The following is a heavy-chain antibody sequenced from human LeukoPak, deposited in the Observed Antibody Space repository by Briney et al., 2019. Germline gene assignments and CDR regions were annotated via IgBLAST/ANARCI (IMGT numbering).Heavy chain of an antibody. CDR3: TRDRWGGDYISRGMDV. Sequence: GGSLRLSCTASGFTFGDYAISWVRQAPGKGLEWVGFIRSKDYGGATDYAASVKGRFIISRDDSKSIAYLQMDSLKTEDTAVYYCTRDRWGGDYISRGMDVWGKGTTVTISS. D-gene: IGHD4-17*01. J-gene: IGHJ6*04. CDR1: GFTFGDYA. CDR2: IRSKDYGGAT. V-gene: IGHV3-49*04.